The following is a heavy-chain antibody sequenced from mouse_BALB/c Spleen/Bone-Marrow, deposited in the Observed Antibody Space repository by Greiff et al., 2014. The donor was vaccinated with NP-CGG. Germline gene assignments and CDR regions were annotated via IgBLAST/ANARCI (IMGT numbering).Heavy chain of an antibody. D-gene: IGHD4-1*01. CDR3: ASLTGRDY. Sequence: EVMLVESGGGLVKPGGSLKLSCAASGFTFSGYAMSWVRQTPEKRLEWVATISSGGSYTYYPDSVKGRFTISRDNAKNTLYLQMSSLRSEYTAMYYCASLTGRDYWGQGTTLTVSA. CDR1: GFTFSGYA. CDR2: ISSGGSYT. V-gene: IGHV5-9-1*01. J-gene: IGHJ2*01.